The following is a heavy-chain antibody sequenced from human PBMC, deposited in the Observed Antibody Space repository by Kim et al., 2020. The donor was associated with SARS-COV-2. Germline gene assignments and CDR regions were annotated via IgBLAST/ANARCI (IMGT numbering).Heavy chain of an antibody. CDR3: VRLGGG. V-gene: IGHV3-23*03. Sequence: GGSLRLSCAASGFTFNNNAMTWVRQAPGKGLDYVSFIYGGGRGTHYEDSVKGRFTISRDNSKNTLYLEMNSLRVEDTAVYYCVRLGGGGGQ. J-gene: IGHJ3*01. D-gene: IGHD3-16*01. CDR2: IYGGGRGT. CDR1: GFTFNNNA.